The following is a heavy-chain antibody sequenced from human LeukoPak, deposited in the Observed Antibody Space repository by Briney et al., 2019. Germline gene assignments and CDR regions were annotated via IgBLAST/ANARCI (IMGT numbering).Heavy chain of an antibody. Sequence: GGSLRLSCTASGFNFGIYGMHWVRQAPGKGLEWVAVISYDGSNKYYADSVKGRFTISRDNSKKTLYLQMNSLRAEDTAVYYCAKDRGDYYDSSGFLQPFDYWGQGTLVTVSS. V-gene: IGHV3-30*18. J-gene: IGHJ4*02. CDR2: ISYDGSNK. CDR3: AKDRGDYYDSSGFLQPFDY. CDR1: GFNFGIYG. D-gene: IGHD3-22*01.